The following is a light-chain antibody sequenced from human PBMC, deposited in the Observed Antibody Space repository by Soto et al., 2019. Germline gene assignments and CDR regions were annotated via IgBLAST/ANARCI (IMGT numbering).Light chain of an antibody. CDR2: EGT. CDR1: SSDVGSYNR. Sequence: QSALTQPASVSGSPGQSITISCTGTSSDVGSYNRVSWYQQHPGKAPKLMIYEGTKRPSGVSTRFSGSKSGNTASLTISGLLAEDEGDYYCCSYTTPYTYVFGTGTKVTVL. J-gene: IGLJ1*01. CDR3: CSYTTPYTYV. V-gene: IGLV2-23*01.